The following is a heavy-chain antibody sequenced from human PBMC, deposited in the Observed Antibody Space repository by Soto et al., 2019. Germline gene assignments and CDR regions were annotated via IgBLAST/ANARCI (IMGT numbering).Heavy chain of an antibody. V-gene: IGHV3-30-3*01. CDR1: GFTFSSYA. CDR2: ISYDGSNK. Sequence: QVQLVESGGGVVQPGRSLRLSCAASGFTFSSYAMHWVRQAPGKGLEWVAIISYDGSNKYYADSVKGRFTISRDNSKNTLDLQMTGLGAEDTAVYSCARAQGGDIDYWGQGTLVTVSS. D-gene: IGHD3-16*01. CDR3: ARAQGGDIDY. J-gene: IGHJ4*02.